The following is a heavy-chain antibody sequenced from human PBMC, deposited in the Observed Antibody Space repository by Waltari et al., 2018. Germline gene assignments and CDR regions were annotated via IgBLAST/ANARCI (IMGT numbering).Heavy chain of an antibody. CDR3: ATALGDSSSASRPFDF. V-gene: IGHV1-69-2*01. CDR1: GYNFSDYY. Sequence: EVQLLQSGAELKQPGTTVRISCTVSGYNFSDYYVNWVQQAPGKGLRWMGLVDPEDGETIYADNFQGRVTISADTSTDTAFMELSSLRSEDTAVFYCATALGDSSSASRPFDFWGQGTMITVSS. CDR2: VDPEDGET. D-gene: IGHD6-19*01. J-gene: IGHJ3*01.